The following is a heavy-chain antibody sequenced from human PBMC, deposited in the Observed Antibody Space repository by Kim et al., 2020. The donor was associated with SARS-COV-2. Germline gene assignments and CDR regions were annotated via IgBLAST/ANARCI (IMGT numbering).Heavy chain of an antibody. V-gene: IGHV4-34*01. J-gene: IGHJ4*03. CDR2: IHHSGII. Sequence: SETLSLTCAVHDYSFNDHYWSWIRQAPGKGLEWIGQIHHSGIIYYNWSLKSRVTISADTSKNQFALKLLSVSAADTAVYYCARGPVQLTHDFAYWGQGIL. CDR3: ARGPVQLTHDFAY. CDR1: DYSFNDHY. D-gene: IGHD5-18*01.